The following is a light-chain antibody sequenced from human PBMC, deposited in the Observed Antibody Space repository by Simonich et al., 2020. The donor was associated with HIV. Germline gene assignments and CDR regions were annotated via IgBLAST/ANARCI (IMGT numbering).Light chain of an antibody. CDR1: QSVLYSSNNKNY. CDR3: QQYYSTPPT. V-gene: IGKV4-1*01. Sequence: DIVMTQSPDSLAVSLGERATINCKSRQSVLYSSNNKNYLAWYQLKPRQPPKLLIYWASTRESGVPARFSASGSGTDFTLTISSLQAEDVALYYCQQYYSTPPTFGQGTKVEIK. CDR2: WAS. J-gene: IGKJ1*01.